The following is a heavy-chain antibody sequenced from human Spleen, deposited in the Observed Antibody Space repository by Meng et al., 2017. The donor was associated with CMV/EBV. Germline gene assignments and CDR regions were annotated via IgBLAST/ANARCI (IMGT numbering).Heavy chain of an antibody. J-gene: IGHJ6*02. CDR3: ARDSDSVRYYDFWSGYYGMDV. CDR2: ISSSSSTI. V-gene: IGHV3-48*04. Sequence: GESLKISCAASGFTFSSYSMNWVRQAPGKGLEWVSYISSSSSTIYYADSVKGRFTFSRDNAKNSLYLQMNSLRAEDTAVYYCARDSDSVRYYDFWSGYYGMDVWGQGTTVTVSS. CDR1: GFTFSSYS. D-gene: IGHD3-3*01.